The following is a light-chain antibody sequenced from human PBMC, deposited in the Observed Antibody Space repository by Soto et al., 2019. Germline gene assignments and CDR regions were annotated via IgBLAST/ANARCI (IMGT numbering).Light chain of an antibody. CDR1: QSFSSN. J-gene: IGKJ4*01. CDR3: QQYNSWPPLT. CDR2: GAS. V-gene: IGKV3-15*01. Sequence: ELVMTQSPATLSVSTGERATLSCRASQSFSSNLAWYPQKPGQAPRLLIYGASTRATSIPARFSGSGSGTDFTITISSLQSEKLAVYYCQQYNSWPPLTFGRGTKVEIK.